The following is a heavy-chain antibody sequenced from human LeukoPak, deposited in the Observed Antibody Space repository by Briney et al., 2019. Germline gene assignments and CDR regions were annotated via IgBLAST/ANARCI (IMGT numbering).Heavy chain of an antibody. J-gene: IGHJ5*02. Sequence: SETLSLTCSVSGASISGYYWSWIRQPPGKGLEYIGCTYSTGSTNYNPSLKSRVTISVDTSKNQFSLNLTSVTAAATALYYCARGGETYLNCFDLWGQGTLVTVSS. D-gene: IGHD2-21*01. CDR1: GASISGYY. V-gene: IGHV4-59*01. CDR2: TYSTGST. CDR3: ARGGETYLNCFDL.